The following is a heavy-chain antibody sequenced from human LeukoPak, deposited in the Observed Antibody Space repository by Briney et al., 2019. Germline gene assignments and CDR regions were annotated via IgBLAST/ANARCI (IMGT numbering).Heavy chain of an antibody. V-gene: IGHV3-48*04. CDR3: AREDTIFGGSPGY. CDR2: ISSSSSTI. Sequence: GGSLRLSCAASGFTFTRYSMTWVRQAPGKGLEWVSYISSSSSTIHYADSVKGRFTISRDNTKNSLYLQMDSLRAEDTAVYYCAREDTIFGGSPGYWGQGTLVTVSS. J-gene: IGHJ4*02. D-gene: IGHD3-3*01. CDR1: GFTFTRYS.